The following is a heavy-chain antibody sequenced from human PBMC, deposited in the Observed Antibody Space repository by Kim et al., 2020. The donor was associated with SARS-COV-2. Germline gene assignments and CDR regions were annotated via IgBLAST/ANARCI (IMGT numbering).Heavy chain of an antibody. Sequence: GGFLRLSCAASGFTFSSYWMHWVRQAPGKGLVWVSRINSDGSSTSYADSVKGRFTISRDNAKNTLYLQMNSLRAEDTAVYYCARSPYYYDSSGYYHFDYWGQGTLVTVSS. CDR3: ARSPYYYDSSGYYHFDY. CDR1: GFTFSSYW. J-gene: IGHJ4*02. V-gene: IGHV3-74*01. D-gene: IGHD3-22*01. CDR2: INSDGSST.